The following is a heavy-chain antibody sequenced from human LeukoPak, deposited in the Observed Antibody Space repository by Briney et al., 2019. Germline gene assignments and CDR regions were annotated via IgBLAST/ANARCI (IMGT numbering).Heavy chain of an antibody. V-gene: IGHV4-61*02. Sequence: PSQTLSLTCTVSGGSISSGSYYRSWIRQPARKGLEWIGRIYTSGSTNYNPSLKSRVTISVDTSKNQFSLKLSSVTAADTAVYYCARGSFFDYYDSSGYPDYWGQGTLVTVSS. CDR3: ARGSFFDYYDSSGYPDY. CDR2: IYTSGST. CDR1: GGSISSGSYY. J-gene: IGHJ4*02. D-gene: IGHD3-22*01.